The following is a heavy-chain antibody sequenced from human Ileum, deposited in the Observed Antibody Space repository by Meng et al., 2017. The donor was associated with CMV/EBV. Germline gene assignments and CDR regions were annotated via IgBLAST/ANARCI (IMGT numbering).Heavy chain of an antibody. CDR1: GFTFPDAW. V-gene: IGHV3-15*02. Sequence: EVQLVESGGALVKPGXSLRLSCVASGFTFPDAWMTWVRQAPGKGLEWIGHIKSKTDGGTTDYAAPVKDRFTISRDDTKNTLFLQMNSLKTEDTAVYYCASAPGYYDASPFDYWGQGTLVTVSS. CDR2: IKSKTDGGTT. CDR3: ASAPGYYDASPFDY. D-gene: IGHD3-16*01. J-gene: IGHJ4*02.